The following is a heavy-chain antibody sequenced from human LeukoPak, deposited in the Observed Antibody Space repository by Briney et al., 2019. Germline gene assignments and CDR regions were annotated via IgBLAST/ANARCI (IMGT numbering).Heavy chain of an antibody. CDR2: ISPYNADT. CDR1: GYTFSDYS. J-gene: IGHJ5*02. D-gene: IGHD4-17*01. V-gene: IGHV1-18*01. CDR3: ARVTTVTRSPWSWGPKKIGQEVNWFDP. Sequence: ASVKVSCKASGYTFSDYSITWVRQAPGQGLEWMGWISPYNADTNYAQNFQGRVTMTTDRSTRTAYMELRNLRSDDTAVYYRARVTTVTRSPWSWGPKKIGQEVNWFDPWGQGTLITVS.